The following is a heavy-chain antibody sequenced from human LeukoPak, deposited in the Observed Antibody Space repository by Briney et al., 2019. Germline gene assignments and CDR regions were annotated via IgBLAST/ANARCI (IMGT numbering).Heavy chain of an antibody. J-gene: IGHJ4*02. Sequence: PGGSLRLSCAASGFTFITYGIHWVRQAPGKGLEWVAVISYGDGRAKFYADSVRGRFTISRDNSKNTLYLQMNSLSAEDTAVYYCAGKAVTGSGPAHFDYWGQGTLVTVSS. CDR1: GFTFITYG. CDR2: ISYGDGRAK. D-gene: IGHD6-19*01. V-gene: IGHV3-30*03. CDR3: AGKAVTGSGPAHFDY.